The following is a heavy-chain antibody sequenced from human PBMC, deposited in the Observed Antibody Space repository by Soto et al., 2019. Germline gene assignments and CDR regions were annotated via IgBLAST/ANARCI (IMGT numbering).Heavy chain of an antibody. CDR2: INAGNGNT. D-gene: IGHD2-8*01. V-gene: IGHV1-3*01. Sequence: GASVRVSCKASGYTFTSYAMHWVRQAPGQRLEWMGWINAGNGNTTYSQKFQGRVTITRDTSASTAYMELSSLRSEDTAVYYCARVNERSSSLDVWGQGTTVTVSS. CDR3: ARVNERSSSLDV. J-gene: IGHJ6*02. CDR1: GYTFTSYA.